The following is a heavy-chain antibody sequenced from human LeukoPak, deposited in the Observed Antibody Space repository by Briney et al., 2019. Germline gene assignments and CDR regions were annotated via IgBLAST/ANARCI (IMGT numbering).Heavy chain of an antibody. CDR2: ISGSGDST. CDR1: GFTFNNYA. CDR3: ARGKQWLTY. Sequence: PGGSLRLSCAASGFTFNNYAMSWVRQAPGKGLEWVSAISGSGDSTYCADSVKGRFTISRDNSKSTLYLQMNSLRAEDTALYYCARGKQWLTYWGQGTLVTVSS. V-gene: IGHV3-23*01. J-gene: IGHJ4*02. D-gene: IGHD6-19*01.